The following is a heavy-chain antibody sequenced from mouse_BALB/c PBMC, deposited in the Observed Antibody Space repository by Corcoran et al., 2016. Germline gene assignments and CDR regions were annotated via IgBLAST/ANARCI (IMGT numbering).Heavy chain of an antibody. V-gene: IGHV1-18*01. CDR3: ARYGNYWYFDV. J-gene: IGHJ1*01. CDR1: GYTFTDYN. CDR2: SNPNYDST. D-gene: IGHD2-1*01. Sequence: EVQLQQFGAELVKPGASVKISCKASGYTFTDYNMDWVKQSHGKSLEWIGDSNPNYDSTSYNQKFKGKDTLTVDKSSSTAYMELRSLTSEDTAVYYCARYGNYWYFDVWGAGTTVTVSS.